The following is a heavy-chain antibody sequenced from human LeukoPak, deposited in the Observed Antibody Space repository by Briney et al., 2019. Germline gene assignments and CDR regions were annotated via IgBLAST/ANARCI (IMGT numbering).Heavy chain of an antibody. J-gene: IGHJ4*02. V-gene: IGHV3-66*01. CDR2: IYSGGST. D-gene: IGHD4-17*01. CDR3: ARDDYGVFDY. CDR1: GFTVSSNY. Sequence: PGGSLRLSCAASGFTVSSNYMSWVRQAPGKGLEWVSVIYSGGSTYYSDSVKGRFTISRDNAKNSPYLQMDSLRDEDTAVYYCARDDYGVFDYWGQGTLVTVSS.